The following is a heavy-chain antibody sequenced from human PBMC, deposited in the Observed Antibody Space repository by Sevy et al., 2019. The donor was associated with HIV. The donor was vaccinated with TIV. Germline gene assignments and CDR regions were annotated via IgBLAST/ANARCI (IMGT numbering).Heavy chain of an antibody. V-gene: IGHV3-23*01. J-gene: IGHJ3*02. Sequence: GGSLRLSCTTSGFTFTSYAMNWVRQAPGKGLEWVSTIFRNFRGVDVTNDADSVKGRFTISRDSSRNPLYLKMNSLRAEDTAVYYCAGARYDSSGSFDALDIWGQGTMVTVSS. D-gene: IGHD3-22*01. CDR2: IFRNFRGVDVT. CDR1: GFTFTSYA. CDR3: AGARYDSSGSFDALDI.